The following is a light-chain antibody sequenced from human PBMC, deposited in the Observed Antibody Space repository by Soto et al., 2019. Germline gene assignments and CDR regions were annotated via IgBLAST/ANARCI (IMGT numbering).Light chain of an antibody. J-gene: IGKJ1*01. Sequence: DIQMTQSPSTLSAFVGDRVTITCRASHSISSWSAWYQQKPGKAPKLLIYDASSLESGVPSRFSGSGSGTEFTLTISSLQPDDFATYYCQQFHSYSPTFGQGTKVDIK. CDR1: HSISSW. V-gene: IGKV1-5*01. CDR3: QQFHSYSPT. CDR2: DAS.